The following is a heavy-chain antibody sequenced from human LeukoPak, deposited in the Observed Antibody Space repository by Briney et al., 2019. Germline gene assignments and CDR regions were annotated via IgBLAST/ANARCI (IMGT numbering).Heavy chain of an antibody. V-gene: IGHV1-69*01. CDR1: GGTFSSYA. D-gene: IGHD2-15*01. Sequence: SVRVSCKASGGTFSSYAISWVRQAPGQGLEWMGGIIPIFGTANYAQKFQGRVTITADESTSTAYMELSSLRSEDTAVYYCARGHCSGGSCYLYYYYYYMDVWGKGTTVTVSS. J-gene: IGHJ6*03. CDR2: IIPIFGTA. CDR3: ARGHCSGGSCYLYYYYYYMDV.